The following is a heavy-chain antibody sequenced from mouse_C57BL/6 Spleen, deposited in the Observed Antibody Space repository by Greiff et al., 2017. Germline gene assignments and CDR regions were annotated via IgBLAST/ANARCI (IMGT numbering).Heavy chain of an antibody. Sequence: EVQVVESGGGLVKPGGSLKLSCAASGFTFSDYGMHWVRQAPEKGLEWVAYISSGSSTIYYADTVKGRFTISRDNAKNTLFLQMTSLRSEDTAMYYCARPGDGYYVGYFDYWGQGTTLTVSS. D-gene: IGHD2-3*01. CDR1: GFTFSDYG. J-gene: IGHJ2*01. CDR3: ARPGDGYYVGYFDY. V-gene: IGHV5-17*01. CDR2: ISSGSSTI.